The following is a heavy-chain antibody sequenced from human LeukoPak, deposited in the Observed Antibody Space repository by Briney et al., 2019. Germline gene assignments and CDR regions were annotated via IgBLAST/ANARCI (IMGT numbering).Heavy chain of an antibody. V-gene: IGHV3-7*01. CDR3: ARVAGSSYDY. Sequence: GGSLRLSCAASGFTFSYYWMTWVRQAPGKGLEWVANIKKDGSEKYFVDSVKGRFTISRDNAKNSLYLQMNSLRVEDTAIYYCARVAGSSYDYWGQGTLVTVSS. CDR1: GFTFSYYW. J-gene: IGHJ4*02. D-gene: IGHD3-10*01. CDR2: IKKDGSEK.